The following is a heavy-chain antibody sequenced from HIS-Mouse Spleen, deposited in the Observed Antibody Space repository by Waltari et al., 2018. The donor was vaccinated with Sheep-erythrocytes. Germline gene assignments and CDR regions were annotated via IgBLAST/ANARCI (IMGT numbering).Heavy chain of an antibody. V-gene: IGHV3-9*01. CDR2: ISWNSGSI. D-gene: IGHD6-6*01. CDR3: AKGPYSSSSFDY. CDR1: GFPFEYYA. J-gene: IGHJ4*02. Sequence: EVQLVESGGGLVQPGRSLRLSCAASGFPFEYYAMHWVRQAPGKGLEWVSGISWNSGSIGYADSVKGRFTISRDNAKNSLYLQMNSLRAEDTALYYCAKGPYSSSSFDYWGQGTLVTVSS.